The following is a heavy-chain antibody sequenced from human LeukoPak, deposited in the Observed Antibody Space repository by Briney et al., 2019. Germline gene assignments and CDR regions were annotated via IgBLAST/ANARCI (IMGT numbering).Heavy chain of an antibody. Sequence: PSETLSLTCTVSGGSISSYYWSWIRQPPGKGLEWIGYIYYSGSTNYNPSLKSRVTISVDTSKNQFSLKLSSVTAADTAVYYCARGGDDEAFDIWGQGTMVTVSS. CDR1: GGSISSYY. J-gene: IGHJ3*02. D-gene: IGHD1-1*01. CDR2: IYYSGST. V-gene: IGHV4-59*01. CDR3: ARGGDDEAFDI.